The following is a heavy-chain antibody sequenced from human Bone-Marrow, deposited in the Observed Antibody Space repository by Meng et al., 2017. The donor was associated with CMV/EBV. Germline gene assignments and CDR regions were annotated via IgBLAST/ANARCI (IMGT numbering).Heavy chain of an antibody. CDR3: ARLAAAGTPNDY. D-gene: IGHD6-13*01. Sequence: SVKVSCKASGYTFTSYGISWVRQAPGQGLEWMGGIIPILGIANYAQKFQGRVTITADKSTSTAYMELSSLRSEDTAVYYCARLAAAGTPNDYWGQGTLVTGSS. CDR1: GYTFTSYG. V-gene: IGHV1-69*10. CDR2: IIPILGIA. J-gene: IGHJ4*02.